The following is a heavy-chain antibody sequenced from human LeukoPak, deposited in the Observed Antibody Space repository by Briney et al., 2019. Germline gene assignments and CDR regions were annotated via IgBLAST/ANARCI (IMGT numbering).Heavy chain of an antibody. CDR2: ITPETGGT. CDR1: GYIFTVHF. J-gene: IGHJ6*02. Sequence: ASVKVSCKASGYIFTVHFIRCVRQAPGQGLEWMGWITPETGGTNYAQKFEGRVTMTRDTSITTAYLELSRVRYDDTAVYFCAREVRESGGMDVWGQGTTVTVSS. V-gene: IGHV1-2*02. D-gene: IGHD3-10*01. CDR3: AREVRESGGMDV.